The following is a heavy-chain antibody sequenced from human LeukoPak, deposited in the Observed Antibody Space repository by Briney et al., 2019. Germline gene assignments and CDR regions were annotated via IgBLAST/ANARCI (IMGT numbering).Heavy chain of an antibody. CDR3: ARAGGQDWNDRLSFDY. CDR1: GGSISSGDYY. J-gene: IGHJ4*02. D-gene: IGHD1-1*01. CDR2: IYYSGST. Sequence: PSETLSLTCTVSGGSISSGDYYWSWIRQPPGKGLEWIGYIYYSGSTYYNPSLKSRVTISVDTSKNRFSLKLSSVTAADTAVYYCARAGGQDWNDRLSFDYWGQGTLVTVSS. V-gene: IGHV4-30-4*01.